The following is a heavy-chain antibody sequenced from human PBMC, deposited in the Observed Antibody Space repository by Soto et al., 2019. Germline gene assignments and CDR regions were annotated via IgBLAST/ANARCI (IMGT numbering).Heavy chain of an antibody. D-gene: IGHD2-8*01. J-gene: IGHJ2*01. CDR3: VKSPWSRRGDLDL. Sequence: EVELVESGGGLAQTGRSLRLSCATSVFKFDDNDMYWVRQAPGKGLEWVAGISWNSGTIGYADSVKGRFTISRDNAKNSLFLEMSPLRREDTAIYYCVKSPWSRRGDLDLWGRGTLVTVSS. V-gene: IGHV3-9*01. CDR1: VFKFDDND. CDR2: ISWNSGTI.